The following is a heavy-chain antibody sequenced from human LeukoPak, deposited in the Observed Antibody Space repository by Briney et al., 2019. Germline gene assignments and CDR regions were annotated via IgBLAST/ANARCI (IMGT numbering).Heavy chain of an antibody. Sequence: NPGGSLRLSCAASGFTFSSSNMNWVRQAPGKGLEWVASISARSSYIYYAESVKGRFTISRDNVKNSLFLQMNSLRAEDTALYYCVRDSYHDSRGDYHRNAFEFWGQGTMLTVTS. CDR1: GFTFSSSN. J-gene: IGHJ3*01. D-gene: IGHD3-22*01. V-gene: IGHV3-21*01. CDR2: ISARSSYI. CDR3: VRDSYHDSRGDYHRNAFEF.